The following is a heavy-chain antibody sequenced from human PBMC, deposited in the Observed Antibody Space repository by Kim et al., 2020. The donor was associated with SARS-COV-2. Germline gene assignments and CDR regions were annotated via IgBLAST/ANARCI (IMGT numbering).Heavy chain of an antibody. CDR1: GGSISSGGYY. D-gene: IGHD6-19*01. J-gene: IGHJ3*02. CDR2: IYYSGST. V-gene: IGHV4-31*03. Sequence: SETLSLTCTVSGGSISSGGYYWSWIRQHPGKGLEWIGYIYYSGSTYYNPSLKSRVTISVDTSKNQFSLKLSSVTAADTAVYYCARALHEEMAVLDIWGQGTMVTVSS. CDR3: ARALHEEMAVLDI.